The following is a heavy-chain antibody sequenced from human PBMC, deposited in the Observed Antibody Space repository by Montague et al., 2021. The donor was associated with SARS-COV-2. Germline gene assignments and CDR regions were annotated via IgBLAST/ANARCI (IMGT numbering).Heavy chain of an antibody. V-gene: IGHV3-64*01. CDR3: ARGRAVAVYDY. Sequence: SLSLSCAASGFTLSSYAMHWVRQAPGKGLEYVSAISSNGGSTYYANSVKGRFTISRDNSKNTLYLQMGSLRAEDMAVYYCARGRAVAVYDYWGQGTLVTVSS. CDR1: GFTLSSYA. J-gene: IGHJ4*02. D-gene: IGHD6-19*01. CDR2: ISSNGGST.